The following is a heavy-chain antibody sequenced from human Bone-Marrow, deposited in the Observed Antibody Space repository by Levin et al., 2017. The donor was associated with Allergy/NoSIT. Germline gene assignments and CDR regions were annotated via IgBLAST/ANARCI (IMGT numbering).Heavy chain of an antibody. CDR3: ALRHKSGDGWFDP. CDR2: ITWSSGRV. D-gene: IGHD5-12*01. J-gene: IGHJ5*02. Sequence: GGSLRLSCAASEFTFDDFAMHWVRQAPGKGLEWVAGITWSSGRVGYADSVKGRFTISRDNAENSLYLQMNSLRVEDTALYYCALRHKSGDGWFDPWGQGTLVTVSS. V-gene: IGHV3-9*01. CDR1: EFTFDDFA.